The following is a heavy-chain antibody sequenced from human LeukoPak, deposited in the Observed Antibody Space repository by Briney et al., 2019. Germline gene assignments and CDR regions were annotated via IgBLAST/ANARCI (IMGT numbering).Heavy chain of an antibody. CDR3: ARVPPRGYYDSSGYWYYFDY. CDR1: GGTFSSYA. D-gene: IGHD3-22*01. J-gene: IGHJ4*02. CDR2: IIPIFGTA. V-gene: IGHV1-69*05. Sequence: SVKVSCKASGGTFSSYAISWVRQAPGQGLEWMGGIIPIFGTANYAQKFQGRVTITTDESTSTAYMELSSLRSEDTAVYYCARVPPRGYYDSSGYWYYFDYWGQGTLVTVSS.